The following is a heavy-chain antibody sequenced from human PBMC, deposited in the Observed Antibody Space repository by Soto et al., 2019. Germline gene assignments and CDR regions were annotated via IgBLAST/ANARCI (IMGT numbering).Heavy chain of an antibody. J-gene: IGHJ5*02. D-gene: IGHD1-26*01. CDR3: ASRRSTGRALLFDP. CDR2: IYYSGST. CDR1: GGSISSGDYY. V-gene: IGHV4-30-4*01. Sequence: SETLSLTCTVSGGSISSGDYYWSWIRQPPGKGLEWIGYIYYSGSTYYNPSLKSRVTISVDTSKNQFSLKLSSVTAADTAVYYCASRRSTGRALLFDPWGQGTLVTVSS.